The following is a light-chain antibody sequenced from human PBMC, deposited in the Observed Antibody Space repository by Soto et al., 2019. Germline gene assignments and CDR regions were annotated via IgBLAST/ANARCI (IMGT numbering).Light chain of an antibody. CDR3: SSYSSSTTLVV. CDR2: DVS. CDR1: SSDVGGYSS. Sequence: QSALTQPASVSGSPGQSTTISCTGTSSDVGGYSSVSWYQQHPGKAPKLMIYDVSNRPSGVSNRFSGSKSGNTASLTISGLQAEDEADYYCSSYSSSTTLVVFGGGTKLTVL. J-gene: IGLJ2*01. V-gene: IGLV2-14*01.